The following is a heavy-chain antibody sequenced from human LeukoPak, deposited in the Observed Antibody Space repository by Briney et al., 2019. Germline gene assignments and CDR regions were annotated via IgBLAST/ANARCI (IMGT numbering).Heavy chain of an antibody. V-gene: IGHV1-8*03. J-gene: IGHJ4*02. Sequence: ASVKVSCKASGYTFTSYDINWVRQATGQGLEWMGWMNPNSGNTGYAQKFQGRVTITRNTSISTAYMELSSLRSEDTAVYYCARGGYSSSPIPLDYWGQGTLVTVSS. D-gene: IGHD6-6*01. CDR2: MNPNSGNT. CDR3: ARGGYSSSPIPLDY. CDR1: GYTFTSYD.